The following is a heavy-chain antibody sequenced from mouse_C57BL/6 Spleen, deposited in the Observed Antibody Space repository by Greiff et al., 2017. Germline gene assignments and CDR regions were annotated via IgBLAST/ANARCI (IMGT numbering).Heavy chain of an antibody. Sequence: QVQLQQPGAELVKPGASVKVSCKASGYTFTSYWMHWVKQRPGQGLEWIGRIHPSDSDTNYNQKFKGKATLTVDKSSSTAYMQLSSLTSEDSAVYYCAPNCDGSSSYAMDYWGQGTSVTVSS. J-gene: IGHJ4*01. D-gene: IGHD1-1*01. CDR3: APNCDGSSSYAMDY. CDR1: GYTFTSYW. V-gene: IGHV1-74*01. CDR2: IHPSDSDT.